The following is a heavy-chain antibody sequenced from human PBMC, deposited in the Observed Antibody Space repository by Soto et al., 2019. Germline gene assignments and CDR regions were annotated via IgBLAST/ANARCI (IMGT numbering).Heavy chain of an antibody. D-gene: IGHD1-26*01. V-gene: IGHV1-69*12. CDR3: ARHPVSGSYAYYYGMDV. CDR2: IIPIFGTA. Sequence: QVQLVQSGAAVKKPGSSVKVSCKASGGTSNSYAISWVRQAPGQGLEWMGGIIPIFGTADYAKKFQGRVTITADESTSPAYMELRSLRSEDTAVYYCARHPVSGSYAYYYGMDVWGQGTTVTVSS. CDR1: GGTSNSYA. J-gene: IGHJ6*02.